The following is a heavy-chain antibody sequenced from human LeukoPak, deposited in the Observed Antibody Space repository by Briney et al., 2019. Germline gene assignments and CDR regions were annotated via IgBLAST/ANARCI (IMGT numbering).Heavy chain of an antibody. CDR2: IYYSGST. D-gene: IGHD4-17*01. V-gene: IGHV4-30-4*01. CDR1: GGSISSGDYY. Sequence: SQTLSFTRTVSGGSISSGDYYWSWIRQPPGKGLEWIGYIYYSGSTYYNPSLKSRVTISVDTSKNQFSLKLSSVTAADTAVYYCASSDYGDYVGYWGQGTLVTVSS. CDR3: ASSDYGDYVGY. J-gene: IGHJ4*02.